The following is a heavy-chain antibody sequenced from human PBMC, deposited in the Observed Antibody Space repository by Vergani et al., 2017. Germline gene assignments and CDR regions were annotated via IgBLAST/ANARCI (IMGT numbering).Heavy chain of an antibody. CDR2: ISGHGDRT. V-gene: IGHV3-23*01. Sequence: EVHLLESGGGQVEAGGSLRLSCVASGFTFSNSATSWVGQTSGKGLEWVSAISGHGDRTYYADSVKGRFTISRDNSKNTVYLQMNSLKAADRATYYCAREERSNTSPFVGDWGQGTLVTV. CDR1: GFTFSNSA. CDR3: AREERSNTSPFVGD. D-gene: IGHD2/OR15-2a*01. J-gene: IGHJ4*02.